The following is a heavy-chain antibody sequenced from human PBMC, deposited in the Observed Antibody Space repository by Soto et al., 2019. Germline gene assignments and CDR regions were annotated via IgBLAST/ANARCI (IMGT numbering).Heavy chain of an antibody. Sequence: GGSLRLSCAASGFTFSRYGMHWVRQAPGEGLEWVAVISFDGSKTYYGDSVKGRFTISRDRSKNFVYLQMKSLRADDTAVYYCARGPRTQLWFPNVYWGQGTLVTVSS. CDR1: GFTFSRYG. J-gene: IGHJ4*02. D-gene: IGHD5-18*01. V-gene: IGHV3-30*03. CDR3: ARGPRTQLWFPNVY. CDR2: ISFDGSKT.